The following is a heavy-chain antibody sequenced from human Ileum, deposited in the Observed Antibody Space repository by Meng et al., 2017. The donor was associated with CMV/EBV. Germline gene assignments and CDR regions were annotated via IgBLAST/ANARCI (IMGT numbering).Heavy chain of an antibody. CDR1: GFSLSTSRVG. V-gene: IGHV2-5*01. D-gene: IGHD2-2*01. CDR2: IYWNDDK. CDR3: ARRFNEFYGSTSCTNWFDS. Sequence: SGPTLVKPTETLTLTCDFSGFSLSTSRVGVGWIRQSPGKAPEWLALIYWNDDKRFSPSLKNRLTITKDTSKNQVVLTMTNMDPVDTGTYYCARRFNEFYGSTSCTNWFDSWGQGILVTVSS. J-gene: IGHJ5*01.